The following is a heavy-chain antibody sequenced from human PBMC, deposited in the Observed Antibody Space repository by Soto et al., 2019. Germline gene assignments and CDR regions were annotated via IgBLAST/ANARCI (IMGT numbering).Heavy chain of an antibody. CDR2: IKEDGSEK. D-gene: IGHD1-26*01. Sequence: LRLSCVVSGFTFSTYWMSWVRQAPGKGLEWVANIKEDGSEKYYLDSVKGRFTIYRDNAKNSLYLQMNSLRAEDTAVYYCARDKVVGPTTLDYWGQGTLVTVSS. CDR1: GFTFSTYW. V-gene: IGHV3-7*03. CDR3: ARDKVVGPTTLDY. J-gene: IGHJ4*02.